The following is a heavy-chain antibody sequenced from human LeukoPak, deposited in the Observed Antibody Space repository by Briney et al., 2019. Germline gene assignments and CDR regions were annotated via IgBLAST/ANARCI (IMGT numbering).Heavy chain of an antibody. V-gene: IGHV3-15*01. CDR1: GLTFSYAW. Sequence: GGSLRLSCAVSGLTFSYAWMTWVRQAPGKGLEGVGRIKGKADGGTADYAAPVKGRFTISRDDSKNTLYLQMNSLKSEDTAVYYCTTANNGSYFDGGQGTLVTVPS. J-gene: IGHJ4*02. CDR2: IKGKADGGTA. CDR3: TTANNGSYFD. D-gene: IGHD1-26*01.